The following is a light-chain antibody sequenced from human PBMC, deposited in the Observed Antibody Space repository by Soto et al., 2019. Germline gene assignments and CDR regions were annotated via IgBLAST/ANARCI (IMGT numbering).Light chain of an antibody. J-gene: IGLJ1*01. CDR2: EVT. Sequence: QSALTQPASVSGSPGQSITISCTGTSGDIGSYNRVSWYQQHPGKAPKRIIYEVTDRPSGVSNRFSGSKSGNTASLTISGLQAEDEAEYYCRSYTNINTRACVFGTGTKVTVL. CDR1: SGDIGSYNR. CDR3: RSYTNINTRACV. V-gene: IGLV2-14*01.